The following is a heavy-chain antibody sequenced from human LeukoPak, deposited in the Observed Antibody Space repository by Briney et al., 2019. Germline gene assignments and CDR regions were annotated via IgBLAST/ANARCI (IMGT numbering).Heavy chain of an antibody. CDR2: FYNSGRS. CDR3: ARHYLFLDY. D-gene: IGHD3-3*01. J-gene: IGHJ4*02. CDR1: GGSISSSSYY. Sequence: PSETLSLTCTVSGGSISSSSYYWGWIRQPPGKGLEWIGYFYNSGRSTYNPSLKSRVTISADTSKNHFSLKLNSVTTADTAVYYCARHYLFLDYWGQGTLVTVSS. V-gene: IGHV4-61*03.